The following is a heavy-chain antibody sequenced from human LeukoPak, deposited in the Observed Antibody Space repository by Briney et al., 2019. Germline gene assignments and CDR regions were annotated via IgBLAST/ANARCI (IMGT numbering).Heavy chain of an antibody. CDR1: GYTFTGYY. CDR3: ARVNGDSSGYYPDY. CDR2: INPNSGGT. J-gene: IGHJ4*02. V-gene: IGHV1-2*02. Sequence: GASVKVSCKASGYTFTGYYMHWVRQAPGQGLEWMGWINPNSGGTNYAQKFQGRVTMTRDTSISTAYMELSRLRSDDTAVYYCARVNGDSSGYYPDYWGQGTLVTVSS. D-gene: IGHD3-22*01.